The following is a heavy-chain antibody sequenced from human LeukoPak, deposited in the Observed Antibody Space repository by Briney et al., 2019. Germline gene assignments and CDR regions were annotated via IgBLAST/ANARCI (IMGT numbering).Heavy chain of an antibody. CDR3: VTDRYSDSAFGD. J-gene: IGHJ4*02. Sequence: GGSLRLSCAASGITVNSYWMHWVRQAPGKGLVWVSRINSDGSVTNYADSVEGRFTISRDNAKNTLYLQMNDLRAEDTAVYYCVTDRYSDSAFGDWGQGTLVTVSS. D-gene: IGHD1-26*01. CDR1: GITVNSYW. CDR2: INSDGSVT. V-gene: IGHV3-74*01.